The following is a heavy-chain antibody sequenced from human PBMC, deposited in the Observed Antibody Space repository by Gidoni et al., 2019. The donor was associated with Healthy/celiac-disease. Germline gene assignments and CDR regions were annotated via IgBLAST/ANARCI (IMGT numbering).Heavy chain of an antibody. V-gene: IGHV3-64D*06. CDR1: GFTFSSYA. Sequence: EVQLVESGGGLVQPGGSLSLSCAVSGFTFSSYAMHWVRQAQGKGLEYVSAISSNGGSTYYADSVKGRLTISRDNSKNTLYLKMRSLRAEDTAVYYCVKDGGYDFWSGYYYYGMDVWGQGTTVTVSS. CDR3: VKDGGYDFWSGYYYYGMDV. D-gene: IGHD3-3*01. CDR2: ISSNGGST. J-gene: IGHJ6*02.